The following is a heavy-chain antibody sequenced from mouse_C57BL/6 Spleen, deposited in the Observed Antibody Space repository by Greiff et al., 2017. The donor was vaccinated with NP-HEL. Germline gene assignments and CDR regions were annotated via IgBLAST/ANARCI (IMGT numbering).Heavy chain of an antibody. Sequence: QVQLKQSGAELARPGASVKLSCKASGYTFTSYGISWVKQRTGQGLEWIGEIYPRSGNTYYNEKFKGKATLTADKSSSTAYMELRSLTSEDSAVYFCAREEIYYDYPYFDYWGQGTTLTVSS. CDR2: IYPRSGNT. J-gene: IGHJ2*01. CDR3: AREEIYYDYPYFDY. CDR1: GYTFTSYG. D-gene: IGHD2-4*01. V-gene: IGHV1-81*01.